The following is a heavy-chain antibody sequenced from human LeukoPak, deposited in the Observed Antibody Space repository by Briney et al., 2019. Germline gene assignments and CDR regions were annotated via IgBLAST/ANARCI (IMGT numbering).Heavy chain of an antibody. Sequence: GGSLRLSCAASGFTFSAYSMNWVRQAPGKGLEWVSHIGRGITYADSVKGRFTISRDNAKNSVYLQMNGLRAEDTAVYYCARDALAGEKPEYFFDYWGQGTLVTVSS. J-gene: IGHJ4*02. V-gene: IGHV3-48*04. CDR1: GFTFSAYS. CDR3: ARDALAGEKPEYFFDY. CDR2: IGRGIT.